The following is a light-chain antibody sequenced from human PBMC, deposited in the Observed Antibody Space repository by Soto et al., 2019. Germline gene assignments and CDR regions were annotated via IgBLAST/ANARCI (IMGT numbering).Light chain of an antibody. J-gene: IGKJ4*01. CDR1: LPISTY. CDR3: QHYQNYYPQT. CDR2: AAS. Sequence: DIQMTQSPSSLSASVGDRVTITCRASLPISTYLAWYQQKQGRIPNLLIYAASTLPAGVPSRFSGSGSSTDFTLTINCLQSEDFATYYCQHYQNYYPQTFGGGTKVDIK. V-gene: IGKV1-27*01.